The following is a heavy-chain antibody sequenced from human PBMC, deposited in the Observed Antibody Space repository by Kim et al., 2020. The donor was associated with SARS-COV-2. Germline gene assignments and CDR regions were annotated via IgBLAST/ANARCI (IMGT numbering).Heavy chain of an antibody. CDR1: GYSFTSYW. CDR3: ARPIPGGSGSYSAFDY. D-gene: IGHD3-10*01. CDR2: IYPGDSDT. Sequence: GESLKISCKGSGYSFTSYWIGWVRQMPGKGLEWMGIIYPGDSDTRYSPPFQGQVTISADKSISTAYLQCSSLKASDTALYYCARPIPGGSGSYSAFDYWGQGTLVTVSS. V-gene: IGHV5-51*01. J-gene: IGHJ4*02.